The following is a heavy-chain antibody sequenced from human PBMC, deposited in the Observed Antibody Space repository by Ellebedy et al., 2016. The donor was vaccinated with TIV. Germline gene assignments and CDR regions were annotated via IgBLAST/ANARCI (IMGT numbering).Heavy chain of an antibody. V-gene: IGHV1-18*01. CDR1: GYTFTSYG. CDR2: ISAYNGNT. Sequence: ASVKVSCXASGYTFTSYGISWVRQAPGQGLEWMGWISAYNGNTNYAQKLQGRVTMTTDTSTSTAYMELRSLRSDDTAVYYCARDGIITIFGVPRLHYYYYMDVWGKGTTVTVSS. D-gene: IGHD3-3*01. J-gene: IGHJ6*03. CDR3: ARDGIITIFGVPRLHYYYYMDV.